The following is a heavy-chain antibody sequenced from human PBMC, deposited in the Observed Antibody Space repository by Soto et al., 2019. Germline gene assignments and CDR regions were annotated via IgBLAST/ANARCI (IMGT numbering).Heavy chain of an antibody. V-gene: IGHV4-59*01. D-gene: IGHD4-17*01. J-gene: IGHJ4*02. Sequence: SETLSLTCTFSGCSISSYYWSWIRQPPGKGLEWIGYIYYSGSTNYNPSLKSRVTISVDTSKNQFSLKLSSVTAADTAVYYCVRRYGASFDYWGQGTLVTVSS. CDR3: VRRYGASFDY. CDR1: GCSISSYY. CDR2: IYYSGST.